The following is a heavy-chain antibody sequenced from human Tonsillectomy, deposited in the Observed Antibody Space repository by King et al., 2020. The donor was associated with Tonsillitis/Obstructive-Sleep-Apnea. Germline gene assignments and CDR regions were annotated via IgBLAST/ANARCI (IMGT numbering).Heavy chain of an antibody. CDR3: ARGGGRGGPAPFHYYMDV. CDR1: GYTFTSYY. Sequence: VQLVESGAEVEKPGASVKVSCKTSGYTFTSYYLHWVRQAPGRGLEWIGWSNPNTGGTNYSQTFQGWGTMTGDTTNKTVYMELGRLKADDTAVFYCARGGGRGGPAPFHYYMDVWGKGTTVTVSS. CDR2: SNPNTGGT. J-gene: IGHJ6*03. D-gene: IGHD3-16*01. V-gene: IGHV1-2*04.